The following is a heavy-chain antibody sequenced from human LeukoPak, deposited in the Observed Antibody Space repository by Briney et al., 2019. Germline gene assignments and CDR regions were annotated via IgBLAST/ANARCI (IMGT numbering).Heavy chain of an antibody. CDR3: ARGVILWFGEFPFDY. J-gene: IGHJ4*02. Sequence: GGSLRLSCAASGFTFSSYWMSWVRQAPGKGLEWVANIKQDGSEKYYVDSVKGRFTIYRDNAKNSLYLQMNSLRAEDTAVYYCARGVILWFGEFPFDYWGQGTLVTVSS. D-gene: IGHD3-10*01. V-gene: IGHV3-7*03. CDR1: GFTFSSYW. CDR2: IKQDGSEK.